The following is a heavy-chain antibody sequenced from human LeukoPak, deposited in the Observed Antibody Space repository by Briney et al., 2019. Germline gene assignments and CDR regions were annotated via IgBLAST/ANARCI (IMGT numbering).Heavy chain of an antibody. CDR2: IYHSGST. D-gene: IGHD2-15*01. V-gene: IGHV4-38-2*02. J-gene: IGHJ4*02. CDR3: ARSSHCSGGSCYSLTGVGY. Sequence: PSETLSLTCTVSGYSISSGYYWGWILQPPGKGLEWIGSIYHSGSTYYNPSLKSRVTMLVDTSKNQFSLKLSSVTAADTAVYYCARSSHCSGGSCYSLTGVGYWGQGTLVTVSS. CDR1: GYSISSGYY.